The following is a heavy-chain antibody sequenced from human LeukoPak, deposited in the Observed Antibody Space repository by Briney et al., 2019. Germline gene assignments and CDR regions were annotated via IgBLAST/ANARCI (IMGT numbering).Heavy chain of an antibody. D-gene: IGHD6-19*01. CDR1: GGSFSGYY. J-gene: IGHJ2*01. CDR3: GRGSDSSGWGYWYFDL. V-gene: IGHV4-34*01. CDR2: INHSGST. Sequence: SETLSLTCAVYGGSFSGYYWSWIRQPPGKGLEWIGEINHSGSTNYNPSLKSRVTISVDTSKNQFSLKLSSVTAADTAVYYCGRGSDSSGWGYWYFDLWGRGTLVTVSS.